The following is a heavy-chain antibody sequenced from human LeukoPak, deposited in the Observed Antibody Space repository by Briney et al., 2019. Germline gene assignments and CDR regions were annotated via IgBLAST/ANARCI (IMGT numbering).Heavy chain of an antibody. J-gene: IGHJ4*02. V-gene: IGHV4-39*01. CDR3: ARRFVGSSGTFDY. CDR1: GGSISSSSFY. Sequence: PSQTLSLTCTVSGGSISSSSFYWGWIRQPPGRGLEWTASIYFSGTSYYNSSLKSRVTISVDTSKNQFSLKLSSVTAADTAVYYCARRFVGSSGTFDYWGQGTLVTVSS. D-gene: IGHD6-19*01. CDR2: IYFSGTS.